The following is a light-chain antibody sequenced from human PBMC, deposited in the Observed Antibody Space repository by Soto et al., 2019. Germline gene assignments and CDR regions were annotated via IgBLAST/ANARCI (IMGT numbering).Light chain of an antibody. CDR3: TSYAGSNIGV. Sequence: QSALTQPHSASGSPGQSVTISCTGTSSDVGAYNYVSWYQQYPGKAPKLMIYEVNKRPSGVPDRFSGSKSGKTASLTVSGVQPEDEAYYHCTSYAGSNIGVFGGGTKVTVL. CDR1: SSDVGAYNY. CDR2: EVN. V-gene: IGLV2-8*01. J-gene: IGLJ3*02.